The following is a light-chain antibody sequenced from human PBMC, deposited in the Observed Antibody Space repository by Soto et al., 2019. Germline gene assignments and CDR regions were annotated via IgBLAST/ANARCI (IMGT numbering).Light chain of an antibody. CDR1: QSVSSN. V-gene: IGKV3-15*01. J-gene: IGKJ1*01. CDR2: SAS. Sequence: EIGMTKSPTTLSVSPGERATLSFRASQSVSSNLAWYQKKPGQATGLLIYSASSRGTGIPARISGSGCGTEFTLTITSLQSEDFAVYYCQRYNTWRTFGQGTKV. CDR3: QRYNTWRT.